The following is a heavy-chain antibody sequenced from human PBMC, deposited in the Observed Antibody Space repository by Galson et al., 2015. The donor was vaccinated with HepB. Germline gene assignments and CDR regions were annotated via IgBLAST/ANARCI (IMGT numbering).Heavy chain of an antibody. J-gene: IGHJ4*02. D-gene: IGHD3-16*01. V-gene: IGHV1-46*01. CDR2: INPSGGST. CDR1: GYTFTSYY. Sequence: SVKVSCKASGYTFTSYYMHWVRQALGQGLEWMGIINPSGGSTNYAQKFQGRVTMARDTSTSTVYMELSSLRSADTAVYYCARLTPAYWVFDYWGQGTLVTVSS. CDR3: ARLTPAYWVFDY.